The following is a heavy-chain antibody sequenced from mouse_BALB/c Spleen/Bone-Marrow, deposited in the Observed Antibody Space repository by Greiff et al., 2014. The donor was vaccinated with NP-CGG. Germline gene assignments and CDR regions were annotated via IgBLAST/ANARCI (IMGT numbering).Heavy chain of an antibody. Sequence: VQLQQSGTDLVKPGASVKLSCTASGFNIKDTYMHRVKQRPEQGLDWIGRIDPASGNIQYDPKFQGRAAITADTSSNTAYLQLSSLTSEDTAVYYCASLTGTFDYWGQGTPLTVSS. CDR2: IDPASGNI. J-gene: IGHJ2*01. D-gene: IGHD4-1*01. CDR3: ASLTGTFDY. V-gene: IGHV14-3*02. CDR1: GFNIKDTY.